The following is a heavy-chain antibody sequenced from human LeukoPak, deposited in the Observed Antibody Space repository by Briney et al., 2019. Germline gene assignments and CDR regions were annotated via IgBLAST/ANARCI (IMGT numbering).Heavy chain of an antibody. J-gene: IGHJ4*02. CDR2: VDYSGSS. CDR3: ARRIRVPAAKGMGVDY. Sequence: SETLSLTCTVAGGSISSSSDYWGWIGQPPGKGLEWSGSVDYSGSSYYNPSLKSRVTISVDTSKNQFSPNLSSVTAADTAVYYCARRIRVPAAKGMGVDYWGQGTLVTVSS. CDR1: GGSISSSSDY. D-gene: IGHD2-2*01. V-gene: IGHV4-39*01.